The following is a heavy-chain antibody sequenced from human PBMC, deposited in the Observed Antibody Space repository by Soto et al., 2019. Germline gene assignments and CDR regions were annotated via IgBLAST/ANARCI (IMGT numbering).Heavy chain of an antibody. Sequence: QLQLQESGPGLVKPSETLSLTCTVSGGSISSSSYYWGWIRQPPGKWLEWIGSISYSGSTYYNPSLKSRVTVSVDTCKTQFALELSSVTATAPPVYSCAYFSSSRYWIDSWGQGTLVTVSS. V-gene: IGHV4-39*01. CDR1: GGSISSSSYY. D-gene: IGHD2-2*01. CDR2: ISYSGST. CDR3: AYFSSSRYWIDS. J-gene: IGHJ5*01.